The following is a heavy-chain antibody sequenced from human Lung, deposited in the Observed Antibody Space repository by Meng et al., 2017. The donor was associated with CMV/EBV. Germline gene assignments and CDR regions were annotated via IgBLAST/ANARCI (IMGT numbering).Heavy chain of an antibody. CDR3: ARATYYDFWSGYPYFDY. J-gene: IGHJ4*02. Sequence: SETXSLXCAVYGGSFSGYYWSWIRQPPGKGLEWIGEINHSGSTNYNPSLESRVTISVDTSKNQFSLKLSSVTAADTAVYYCARATYYDFWSGYPYFDYWGQGTLVTVSS. D-gene: IGHD3-3*01. V-gene: IGHV4-34*01. CDR1: GGSFSGYY. CDR2: INHSGST.